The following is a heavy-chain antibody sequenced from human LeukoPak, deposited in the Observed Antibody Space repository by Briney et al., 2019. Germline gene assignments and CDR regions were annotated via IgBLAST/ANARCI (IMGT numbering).Heavy chain of an antibody. J-gene: IGHJ4*02. CDR2: INSDGRST. D-gene: IGHD3-22*01. Sequence: GGSLRLPCAASGFTFSSHWMHWVRQAPGKGLVWVSRINSDGRSTSYVDSVAGRFTISRDNAKNTLYLQMNSLRAEDTAVYYCARGDYYDSSGPGGYWGQGTLVIVSS. CDR1: GFTFSSHW. CDR3: ARGDYYDSSGPGGY. V-gene: IGHV3-74*01.